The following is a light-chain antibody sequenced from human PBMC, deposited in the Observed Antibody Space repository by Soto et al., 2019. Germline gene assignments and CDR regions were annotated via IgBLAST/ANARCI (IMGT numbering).Light chain of an antibody. J-gene: IGLJ3*02. CDR1: SSDVGAYKY. V-gene: IGLV2-8*01. CDR2: EVS. CDR3: TSYVGSNIWV. Sequence: QSALTQPPSASGSPGQSVTISCSETSSDVGAYKYVSWYQQYPGKAPKLMIYEVSKRPSGVPDRFSGSKSGNTASLTVSGLQTEDEADHYCTSYVGSNIWVFGGGTKLTVL.